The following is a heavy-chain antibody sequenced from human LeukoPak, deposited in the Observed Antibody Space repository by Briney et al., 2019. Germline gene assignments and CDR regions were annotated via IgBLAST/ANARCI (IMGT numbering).Heavy chain of an antibody. CDR3: ARPYYYDSSGHRDYDAFDI. CDR2: IIPIFGTA. Sequence: SVKVSCKASGGTFSSYAISWVRQAPGQGLEWMGGIIPIFGTANYAQKFQGRVTITADESTSTAYMELSSLRSEDTAVYYCARPYYYDSSGHRDYDAFDIWGQGTMVTVSS. CDR1: GGTFSSYA. J-gene: IGHJ3*02. V-gene: IGHV1-69*13. D-gene: IGHD3-22*01.